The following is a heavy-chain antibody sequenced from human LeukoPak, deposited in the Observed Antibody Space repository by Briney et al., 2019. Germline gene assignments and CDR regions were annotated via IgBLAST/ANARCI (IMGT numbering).Heavy chain of an antibody. CDR3: ARVAYYYDSSGYDP. CDR1: GGSFSGYY. CDR2: INHSGST. J-gene: IGHJ5*02. Sequence: PSETLSLTCAVYGGSFSGYYWSWIRQPPGKGLEWIGEINHSGSTNYNPSLKSRVTISVDTSKNQFSLKLSSVTAADTAVYYCARVAYYYDSSGYDPWGQGTLVTVSS. V-gene: IGHV4-34*01. D-gene: IGHD3-22*01.